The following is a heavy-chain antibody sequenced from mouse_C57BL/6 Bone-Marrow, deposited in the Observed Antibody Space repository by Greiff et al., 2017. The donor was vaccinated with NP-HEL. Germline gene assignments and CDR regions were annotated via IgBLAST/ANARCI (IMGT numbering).Heavy chain of an antibody. D-gene: IGHD4-1*02. V-gene: IGHV5-12*02. CDR3: ARSTGSSWFAY. Sequence: EVKLVESGGGLVQPGGSLKLSCATSGFTFSDYYMYWVRQTPEKRLEWVAYISNGGGSTYYPDTVKGRFTISRDNAKNTLYLQMSRLKSEDTAMYYCARSTGSSWFAYWGQGTLVTVSA. CDR2: ISNGGGST. CDR1: GFTFSDYY. J-gene: IGHJ3*01.